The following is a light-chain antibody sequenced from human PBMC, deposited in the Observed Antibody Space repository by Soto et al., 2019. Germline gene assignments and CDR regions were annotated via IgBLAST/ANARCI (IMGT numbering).Light chain of an antibody. CDR1: QTISAY. Sequence: DLQMTQSPSSLSASVGDRVTISCRASQTISAYLNWYQQKPGKAPKLLIYGASNLQNGVPSRFSGSGSGTDFTLTISSLQPEDFATYYCQQSYATPLPTFGGGTKLEIK. V-gene: IGKV1-39*01. J-gene: IGKJ4*01. CDR3: QQSYATPLPT. CDR2: GAS.